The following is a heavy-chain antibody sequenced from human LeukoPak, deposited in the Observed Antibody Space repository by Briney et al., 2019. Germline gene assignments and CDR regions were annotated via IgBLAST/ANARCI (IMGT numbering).Heavy chain of an antibody. Sequence: GGSLRLSCAASGFTFSSYGMHWVRQAPGKGLEWVAFIRYDGSNKYYADSVKGRFTISRDNSKNTLYLQMNSLRAEDTAVYYCARGPAAAGTGGAFDIWGQGTMVTVSS. CDR2: IRYDGSNK. V-gene: IGHV3-30*02. CDR3: ARGPAAAGTGGAFDI. J-gene: IGHJ3*02. CDR1: GFTFSSYG. D-gene: IGHD6-13*01.